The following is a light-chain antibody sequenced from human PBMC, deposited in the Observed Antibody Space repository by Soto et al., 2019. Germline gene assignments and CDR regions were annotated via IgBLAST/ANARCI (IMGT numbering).Light chain of an antibody. CDR1: QTVSSSYY. J-gene: IGKJ2*01. CDR2: GAS. Sequence: EVVLTQSPGTLSLSPGERATLSCRTSQTVSSSYYLAWYQQKPGQAPRLLIYGASNRASGVPDRFSSGWSGTDFTLTISRREPEDFAFYYCQQYVTTPPGYTFGQGTELRIK. V-gene: IGKV3-20*01. CDR3: QQYVTTPPGYT.